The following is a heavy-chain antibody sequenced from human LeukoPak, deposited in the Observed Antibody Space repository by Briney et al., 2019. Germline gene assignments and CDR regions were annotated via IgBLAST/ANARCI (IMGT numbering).Heavy chain of an antibody. CDR2: IYYSGST. Sequence: SETLSPTCTVSGGSISSYYWSWIRQPPGKGLEWIGYIYYSGSTNYNLSLKSRVTISVDTSKNQFSLKLSSVTAADTAVYYCARDGTQDSSGEGWFDPWGQGTLVTVSS. V-gene: IGHV4-59*01. D-gene: IGHD6-19*01. J-gene: IGHJ5*02. CDR1: GGSISSYY. CDR3: ARDGTQDSSGEGWFDP.